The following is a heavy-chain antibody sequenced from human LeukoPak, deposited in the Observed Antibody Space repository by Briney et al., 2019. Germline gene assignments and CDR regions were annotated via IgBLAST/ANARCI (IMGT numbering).Heavy chain of an antibody. D-gene: IGHD5-18*01. CDR3: ARERGYANWFDP. V-gene: IGHV4-34*01. J-gene: IGHJ5*02. CDR2: TNHSGST. Sequence: SETLSLTCAVYGGSFSGYYWSWIRQPPGKGLEWIGETNHSGSTNYNPSLKSRVTISVDTSKNQFSLKLSSVTAADTAVHYCARERGYANWFDPWGQGTLVTVSS. CDR1: GGSFSGYY.